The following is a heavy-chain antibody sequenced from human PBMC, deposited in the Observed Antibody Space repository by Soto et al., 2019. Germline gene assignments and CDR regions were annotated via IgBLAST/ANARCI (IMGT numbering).Heavy chain of an antibody. CDR2: INAGNGNT. V-gene: IGHV1-3*01. D-gene: IGHD2-2*01. Sequence: GASVKVSCKASGYTFTSYAMHWVRQAPGQRLEWMGWINAGNGNTKYSQKFQGRVTITRDTFASTAYMELSSLRSEDTAVYYCARGVLRYCSSTSCPPGYWGQGTLVTVSS. CDR3: ARGVLRYCSSTSCPPGY. CDR1: GYTFTSYA. J-gene: IGHJ4*02.